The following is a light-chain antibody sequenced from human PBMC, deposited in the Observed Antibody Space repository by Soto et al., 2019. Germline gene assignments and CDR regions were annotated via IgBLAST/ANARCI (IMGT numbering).Light chain of an antibody. CDR2: AAS. CDR1: QSIYKW. V-gene: IGKV1-5*01. J-gene: IGKJ1*01. Sequence: DIQMTQSPSALSASVGDRVTITCRASQSIYKWLAWYQQKPGKAPKLLIYAASTLQSGVPSRFSGSGSGTEFTLIITSLQPEDFATYYCQQYESSSPTFGQGTKVDIK. CDR3: QQYESSSPT.